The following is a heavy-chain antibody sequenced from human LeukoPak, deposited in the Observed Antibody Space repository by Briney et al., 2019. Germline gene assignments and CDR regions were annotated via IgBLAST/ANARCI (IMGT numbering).Heavy chain of an antibody. CDR3: ARASRWLAFDN. J-gene: IGHJ4*02. CDR2: IYNGDNT. CDR1: RFTVSNNQ. Sequence: GGSLRLSCVASRFTVSNNQMNWVRQSPGKGLEWVSVIYNGDNTYYADSVQGRFTISKDNSKNTLYLQMNSLRHEDTAVYFCARASRWLAFDNWGQGTLVTVSS. V-gene: IGHV3-66*01. D-gene: IGHD6-19*01.